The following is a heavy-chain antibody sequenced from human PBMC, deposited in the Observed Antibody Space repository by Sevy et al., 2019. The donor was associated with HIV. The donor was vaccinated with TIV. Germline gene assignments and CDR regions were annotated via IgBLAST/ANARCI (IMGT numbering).Heavy chain of an antibody. CDR1: GGSISSYS. Sequence: SETLSLTCTVSGGSISSYSWGWIRQPAGKGLEWLGRLQTSGSTNYNPSLKSRLTMPVDTSKNQFSLKLNSVTAADTAVYYCARDFGYSSTWYPHYFDYWGQGILVTVSS. J-gene: IGHJ4*02. D-gene: IGHD6-13*01. V-gene: IGHV4-4*07. CDR2: LQTSGST. CDR3: ARDFGYSSTWYPHYFDY.